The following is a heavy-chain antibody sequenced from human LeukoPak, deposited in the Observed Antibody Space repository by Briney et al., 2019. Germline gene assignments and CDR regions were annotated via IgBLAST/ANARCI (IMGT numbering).Heavy chain of an antibody. CDR1: GVSFSGQY. Sequence: PSETLSLTCAVFGVSFSGQYWSWIRQPPGKGLEWIGEINHRGSTTYNPSLKSRVTISVDTSKSLFSLKVRSLTAADTAVYYCARDRYSNSFYYYYAMDVWGQGTTVTVSS. V-gene: IGHV4-34*01. CDR2: INHRGST. CDR3: ARDRYSNSFYYYYAMDV. J-gene: IGHJ6*02. D-gene: IGHD4-11*01.